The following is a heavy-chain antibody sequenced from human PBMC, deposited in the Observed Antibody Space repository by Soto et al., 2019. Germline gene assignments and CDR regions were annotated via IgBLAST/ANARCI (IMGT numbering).Heavy chain of an antibody. D-gene: IGHD1-1*01. J-gene: IGHJ3*02. V-gene: IGHV3-23*01. CDR3: AKRLVTGTTSPDRNDAFDI. CDR2: ISGSGGST. Sequence: EVQLLESGGGLVQPGGSLRLSCAASGFTFSSYAMSWVRQAPGKGLEWVSAISGSGGSTYYADSVKGRFTISRDNSKNTLDLQMNSLRAEDTAVYYCAKRLVTGTTSPDRNDAFDIWGQGTMVTVSS. CDR1: GFTFSSYA.